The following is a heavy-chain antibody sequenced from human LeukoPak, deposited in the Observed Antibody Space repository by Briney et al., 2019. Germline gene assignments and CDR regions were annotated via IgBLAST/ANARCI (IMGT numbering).Heavy chain of an antibody. D-gene: IGHD5-24*01. Sequence: KTGGSLRLSCAASGFTFSDYYMSWIRQASGKGLEWVSYISSSSSSYTNYADSVKGRFTISRDNAKNSLYLQMNSLRAEDTAVYYCARFGILWLQPSDYWGQGTLVTVSS. J-gene: IGHJ4*02. CDR3: ARFGILWLQPSDY. CDR2: ISSSSSSYT. CDR1: GFTFSDYY. V-gene: IGHV3-11*03.